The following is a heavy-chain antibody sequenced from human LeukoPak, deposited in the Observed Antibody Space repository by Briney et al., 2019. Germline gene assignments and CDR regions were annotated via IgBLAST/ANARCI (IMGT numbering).Heavy chain of an antibody. D-gene: IGHD2-2*03. CDR2: ISKSGGST. CDR3: AKDGYVSWAYQLSHFDY. Sequence: GGSLRLSCAASAFTFSSYSMSWVRQAPGKGLEWVSAISKSGGSTYYADSVKGRFTISRDNSKNTVYLQMNSLRAEDTAVYYCAKDGYVSWAYQLSHFDYWGQGTLVTVSS. V-gene: IGHV3-23*01. CDR1: AFTFSSYS. J-gene: IGHJ4*02.